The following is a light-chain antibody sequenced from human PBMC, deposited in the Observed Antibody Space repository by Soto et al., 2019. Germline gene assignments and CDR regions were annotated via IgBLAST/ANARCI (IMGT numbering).Light chain of an antibody. V-gene: IGKV1-5*01. CDR1: QTISNW. CDR2: DAS. Sequence: DVQMTQSPSTLSASVGDRVTITCRASQTISNWLAWYQQRPGKAPQLLFSDASRLESGVPSRFSGSGSGTEFTLTISSLQPDDSATYYCQQYKSYSPRTFGQGTKVDIK. CDR3: QQYKSYSPRT. J-gene: IGKJ1*01.